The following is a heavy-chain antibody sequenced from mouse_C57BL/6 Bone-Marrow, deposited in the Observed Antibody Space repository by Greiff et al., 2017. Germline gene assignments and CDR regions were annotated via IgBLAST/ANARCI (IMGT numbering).Heavy chain of an antibody. CDR3: ASDGYHIWYFDV. CDR2: IYPGSGST. CDR1: GYTFTSYW. V-gene: IGHV1-55*01. J-gene: IGHJ1*03. Sequence: QVQLQQPGAELVKPGASVKMSCKASGYTFTSYWITWVKQRPGQGLEWIGDIYPGSGSTNYNEKFKSKATLTVDTSSSTAYMQLSSLTSEDSAVYYCASDGYHIWYFDVWGKGTTVTVSS. D-gene: IGHD2-3*01.